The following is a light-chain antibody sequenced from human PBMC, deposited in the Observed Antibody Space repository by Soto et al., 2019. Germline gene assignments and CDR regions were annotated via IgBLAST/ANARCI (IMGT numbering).Light chain of an antibody. CDR2: GAS. CDR3: QKYNNWPT. CDR1: QSVSSN. J-gene: IGKJ1*01. V-gene: IGKV3-15*01. Sequence: EIVMTQSPATLSVSPGERATLSCRASQSVSSNLAWYQQKPGQAPRLLIYGASTRATGIPARFSGSGYGTEFNLTISSLQSEDFAVYYCQKYNNWPTLGQGTNVDIK.